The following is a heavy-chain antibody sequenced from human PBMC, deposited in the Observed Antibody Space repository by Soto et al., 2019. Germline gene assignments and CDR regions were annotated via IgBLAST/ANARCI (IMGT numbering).Heavy chain of an antibody. V-gene: IGHV2-5*02. CDR1: AFSLSTSGVG. J-gene: IGHJ4*02. D-gene: IGHD4-17*01. CDR3: AHRQRTVYFDY. CDR2: IYWDDDR. Sequence: QITLKESGPTLVKPTQTLTLTCTFSAFSLSTSGVGVGWIRQPPGKALEWLALIYWDDDRRYSPSLKSRLTIPQDTSKNQVVLTMTNMDPVDTATYYCAHRQRTVYFDYWGQGTLVTVSS.